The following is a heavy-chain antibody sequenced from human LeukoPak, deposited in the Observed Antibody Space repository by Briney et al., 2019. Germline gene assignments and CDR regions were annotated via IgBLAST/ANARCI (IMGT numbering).Heavy chain of an antibody. CDR1: GFTFSDYA. V-gene: IGHV3-23*01. Sequence: GGSLRLSCAASGFTFSDYALIWVRQAPGKGLEWISAIRGTGGTTYYADSVKGRCTISRDNSRNTVYLQMNSLRAEDTALYFCGKDPNGDYVGAFDSWGPGTMVTVSS. D-gene: IGHD4-17*01. CDR2: IRGTGGTT. J-gene: IGHJ3*01. CDR3: GKDPNGDYVGAFDS.